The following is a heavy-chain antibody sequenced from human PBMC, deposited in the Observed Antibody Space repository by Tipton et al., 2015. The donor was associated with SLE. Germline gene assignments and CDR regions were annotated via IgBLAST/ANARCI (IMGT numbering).Heavy chain of an antibody. CDR1: GFTVGSNY. CDR2: IYSGGST. D-gene: IGHD3-22*01. J-gene: IGHJ3*02. Sequence: SLRLSCAASGFTVGSNYMSWVRQAPGKGLEWVSVIYSGGSTYYADSVKGRFTISRDNSKNTLYLQMNSLRAEDTAVYYCARGMIEGGDAFDIWGQGTMVTVSS. CDR3: ARGMIEGGDAFDI. V-gene: IGHV3-53*05.